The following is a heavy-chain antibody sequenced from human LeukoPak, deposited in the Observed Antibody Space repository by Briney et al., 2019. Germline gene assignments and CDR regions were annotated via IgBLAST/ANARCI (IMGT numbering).Heavy chain of an antibody. Sequence: PGGSLRLSCAASGFTFSSYGMHWVRQAPGKGLEWVSAISGSGGSTYYADSVKGRFTISRDNSKNTLYLQMNSLRAEDTAVYYCAKDTPSGSYYGAVGHDAFDIWGQGTMVTVSS. V-gene: IGHV3-23*01. CDR1: GFTFSSYG. CDR2: ISGSGGST. CDR3: AKDTPSGSYYGAVGHDAFDI. J-gene: IGHJ3*02. D-gene: IGHD1-26*01.